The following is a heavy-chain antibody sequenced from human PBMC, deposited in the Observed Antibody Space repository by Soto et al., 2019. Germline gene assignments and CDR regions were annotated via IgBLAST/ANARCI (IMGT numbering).Heavy chain of an antibody. Sequence: ASVKVSCKASGYTFNRYYMHWVRQAPGQGLEWMGMINPSGRNTSYAQKFQGRVTMTRDTSTRTPSMELTSLRSEDTAVYYCTRASFLEWYCMDVWGQGTTVTVSS. J-gene: IGHJ6*02. CDR3: TRASFLEWYCMDV. V-gene: IGHV1-46*02. D-gene: IGHD3-3*01. CDR1: GYTFNRYY. CDR2: INPSGRNT.